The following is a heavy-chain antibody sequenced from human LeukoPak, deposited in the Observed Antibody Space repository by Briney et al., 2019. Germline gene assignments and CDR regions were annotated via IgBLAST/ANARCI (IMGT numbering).Heavy chain of an antibody. Sequence: TSDTLSLTCTVSGGSISTYYWSWIRQPAGKGLEWIGRIYTSGDTNYNPSLKSRVTMSIATSKNQFSLNLSSVTAADTAMYYCARGHIAVAGSDYWGQGILVTVSS. CDR3: ARGHIAVAGSDY. V-gene: IGHV4-4*07. D-gene: IGHD6-13*01. J-gene: IGHJ4*02. CDR1: GGSISTYY. CDR2: IYTSGDT.